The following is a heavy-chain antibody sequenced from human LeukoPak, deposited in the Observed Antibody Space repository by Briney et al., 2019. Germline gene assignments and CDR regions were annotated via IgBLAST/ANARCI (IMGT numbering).Heavy chain of an antibody. CDR1: GYTFTSYY. Sequence: ASVKVSCKASGYTFTSYYMHWVRQAPGQGLEWMGRIIPMFGATNYAQKFQGRVTVTTDESTSTAYMELSSLRSEDTAVYYCARGSYSDYIFDYWGQGTLVTVSS. D-gene: IGHD4-11*01. CDR3: ARGSYSDYIFDY. CDR2: IIPMFGAT. V-gene: IGHV1-69*05. J-gene: IGHJ4*02.